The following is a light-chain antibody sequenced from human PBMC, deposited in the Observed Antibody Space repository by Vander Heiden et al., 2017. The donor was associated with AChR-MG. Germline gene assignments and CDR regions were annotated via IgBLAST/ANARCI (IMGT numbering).Light chain of an antibody. CDR2: AAS. CDR1: QSISSN. J-gene: IGKJ1*01. V-gene: IGKV3-15*01. Sequence: EIVMTQSPATLSVSPGERATLSCRASQSISSNLAWYQQKPGQAPRLLIYAASTRATGIPATFSGSGSGTEFTLTISSLQSEDFAVYYCQQDNNWPQTFGQGTKVEIK. CDR3: QQDNNWPQT.